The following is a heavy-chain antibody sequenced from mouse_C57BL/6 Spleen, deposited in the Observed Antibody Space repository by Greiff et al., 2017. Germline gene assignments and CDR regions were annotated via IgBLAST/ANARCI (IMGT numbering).Heavy chain of an antibody. CDR1: GYTFTDYE. J-gene: IGHJ2*01. CDR2: IDPETGGT. V-gene: IGHV1-15*01. Sequence: QVQLQQSGAELVRPGASVTLSCKASGYTFTDYEMHWVKQTPVHGLEWIGAIDPETGGTAYNQKFKGKAILTADKSSSTAYMELRSLTSEDSAVYYCTRGDYYGSSSYYFDYWGQGTTLTVSS. D-gene: IGHD1-1*01. CDR3: TRGDYYGSSSYYFDY.